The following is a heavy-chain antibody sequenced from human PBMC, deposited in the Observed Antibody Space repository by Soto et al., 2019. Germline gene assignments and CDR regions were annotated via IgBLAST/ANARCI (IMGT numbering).Heavy chain of an antibody. CDR2: ISTNGGST. Sequence: GGSLRLSCSASGFTFSSYAMHWVRQAPRKGLEYVSSISTNGGSTHYAESVKGRFTISRDNSKNTQYLQMSSLRADDTAVYCCVKGEYYYDSSGYYPFDYWGQGTLVTVSS. D-gene: IGHD3-22*01. CDR1: GFTFSSYA. CDR3: VKGEYYYDSSGYYPFDY. J-gene: IGHJ4*02. V-gene: IGHV3-64D*06.